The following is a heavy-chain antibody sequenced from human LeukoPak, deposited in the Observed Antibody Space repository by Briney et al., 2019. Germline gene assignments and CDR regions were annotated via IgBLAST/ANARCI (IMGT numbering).Heavy chain of an antibody. D-gene: IGHD1-7*01. CDR3: ARDLGITGTRRGLRFDP. CDR2: IYSGGST. J-gene: IGHJ5*02. V-gene: IGHV3-53*01. Sequence: PGGSLRLSCAASGFTVSSNYMSWVRQAPGKGLEWVSVIYSGGSTYYADSVKGRFTISRDNSKNTLYLQMNSLRAEDTAVYYCARDLGITGTRRGLRFDPWGQGTLVTVSS. CDR1: GFTVSSNY.